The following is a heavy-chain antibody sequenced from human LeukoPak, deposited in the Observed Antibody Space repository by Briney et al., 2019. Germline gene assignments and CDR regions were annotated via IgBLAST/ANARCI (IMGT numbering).Heavy chain of an antibody. CDR3: ARVNLAKPYYYYMDV. D-gene: IGHD3-3*02. Sequence: AASVKVSCKASGGTFSSYAISWVRQAPGQGLEWMGGIIPIFGTANYAQKFQGRVTITTDGSTSTAYMELSSLRSEDTAVYYCARVNLAKPYYYYMDVWGKGTTVTVSS. V-gene: IGHV1-69*05. J-gene: IGHJ6*03. CDR2: IIPIFGTA. CDR1: GGTFSSYA.